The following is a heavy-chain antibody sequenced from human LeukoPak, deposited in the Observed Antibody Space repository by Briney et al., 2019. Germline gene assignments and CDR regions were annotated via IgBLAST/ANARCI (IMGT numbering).Heavy chain of an antibody. J-gene: IGHJ6*03. CDR1: GGSISSCY. CDR2: IYTSGST. Sequence: SETLPLTCTVSGGSISSCYWSWIRQPAGKGLEWIGRIYTSGSTNYNPSLKSRVTISVDKSKNQFSLKLSSVTAADTAVYYCARERGYSSSWTDYYYYMDVWGKGTTVTVSS. V-gene: IGHV4-4*07. CDR3: ARERGYSSSWTDYYYYMDV. D-gene: IGHD6-13*01.